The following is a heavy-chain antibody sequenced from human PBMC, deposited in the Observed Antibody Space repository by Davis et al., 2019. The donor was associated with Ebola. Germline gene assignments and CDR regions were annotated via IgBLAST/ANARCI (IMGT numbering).Heavy chain of an antibody. V-gene: IGHV3-74*01. CDR1: GFTFSQYW. CDR3: ARGPPWVGGL. Sequence: GESLKISCAASGFTFSQYWIYWVRQAPGKGLVWVSRINGVGTNTNYADSVKGRFTISRDNAKNTVYLQMNSLTADDTAVYYCARGPPWVGGLWGQGTLVTVSS. D-gene: IGHD1-26*01. CDR2: INGVGTNT. J-gene: IGHJ4*02.